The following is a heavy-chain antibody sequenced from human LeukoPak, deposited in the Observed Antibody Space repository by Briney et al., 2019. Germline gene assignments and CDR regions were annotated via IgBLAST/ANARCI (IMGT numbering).Heavy chain of an antibody. D-gene: IGHD2-15*01. CDR1: GGSFSGYY. CDR2: INHSGST. CDR3: ARGAMRIHDY. Sequence: PSETLSLTCAVYGGSFSGYYWSWIRQPPGKGLEWSGEINHSGSTNYNPSLKSRVTISVDTSKNQFSLKLSSVTAADTAVYYCARGAMRIHDYWGQGTLVTVSS. V-gene: IGHV4-34*01. J-gene: IGHJ4*02.